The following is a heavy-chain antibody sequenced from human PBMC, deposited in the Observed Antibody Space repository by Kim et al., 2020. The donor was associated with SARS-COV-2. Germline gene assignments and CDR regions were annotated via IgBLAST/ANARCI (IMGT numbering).Heavy chain of an antibody. CDR2: IYHSGST. CDR1: GGSISSSNW. CDR3: ARVRSIAVAGIYYYYGMDV. J-gene: IGHJ6*02. D-gene: IGHD6-19*01. Sequence: SETLSLTCAVSGGSISSSNWWSWVRQPPGKGLEWIGEIYHSGSTNYNPSLKSRVTISVDKSKNQFSLKLSSVTAADTAVYYCARVRSIAVAGIYYYYGMDVWGQGTTVTVSS. V-gene: IGHV4-4*02.